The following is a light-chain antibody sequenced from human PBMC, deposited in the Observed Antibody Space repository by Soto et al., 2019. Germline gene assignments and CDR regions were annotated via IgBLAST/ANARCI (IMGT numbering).Light chain of an antibody. CDR3: SSYTRTSTLYV. V-gene: IGLV2-14*03. J-gene: IGLJ1*01. Sequence: SALTQPASVSGSPGQSITISCTGTSSDIGGYNYVSWYQQLPGKVPKLIIYDVSNRPSGVSDRFSGSKSGNAASLTISGLQAEDEADYYCSSYTRTSTLYVFGTGTKVTVL. CDR2: DVS. CDR1: SSDIGGYNY.